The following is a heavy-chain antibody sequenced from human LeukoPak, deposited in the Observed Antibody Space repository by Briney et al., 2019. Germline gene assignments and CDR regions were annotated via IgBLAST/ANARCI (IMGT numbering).Heavy chain of an antibody. Sequence: SETLSLTCTVSGGSISSHYWSWIRQPPGKGLEWIGYIYYSGSTNYNPSLKSRVTISVDTSKNQFPLQLSSVTAADTAVYYCARWTYSSSWANYFDYWGQGTLVTVSS. J-gene: IGHJ4*02. CDR1: GGSISSHY. CDR3: ARWTYSSSWANYFDY. V-gene: IGHV4-59*11. CDR2: IYYSGST. D-gene: IGHD6-6*01.